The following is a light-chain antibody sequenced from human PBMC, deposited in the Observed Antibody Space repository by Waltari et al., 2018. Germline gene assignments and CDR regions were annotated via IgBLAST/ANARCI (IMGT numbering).Light chain of an antibody. CDR2: DAS. CDR3: QKYGTLPAT. V-gene: IGKV3-20*01. Sequence: EIVLTQSPGTLSLSPGDRATLSCRASQSVSRTLAWYQQKPGHAPRLLIYDASSRATGIPDRVSGSGSGTDFSLTISRLEPEDFAVYYCQKYGTLPATFGQGTKVEIK. CDR1: QSVSRT. J-gene: IGKJ1*01.